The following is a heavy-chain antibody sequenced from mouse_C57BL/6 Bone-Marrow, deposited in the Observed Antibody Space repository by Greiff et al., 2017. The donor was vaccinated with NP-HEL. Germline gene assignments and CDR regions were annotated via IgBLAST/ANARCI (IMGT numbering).Heavy chain of an antibody. Sequence: VKLQESGAELVKPGASVKLSCKASGYTFTSYWMHWVKQRPGQGLEWIGMIHPNSGSTNYNEKFKSKATLTVDKSSSTAYMQLSSLTSEDSAVYYCARSYYGSSYNWGQGTTLTVSS. CDR2: IHPNSGST. CDR1: GYTFTSYW. V-gene: IGHV1-64*01. CDR3: ARSYYGSSYN. D-gene: IGHD1-1*01. J-gene: IGHJ2*01.